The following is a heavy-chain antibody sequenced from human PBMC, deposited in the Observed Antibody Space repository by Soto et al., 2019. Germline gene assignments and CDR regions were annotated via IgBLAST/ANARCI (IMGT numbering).Heavy chain of an antibody. CDR2: IRSKANSYAT. Sequence: EVQLVESGGGLVQPGGSLKLSCAASGFTFSGSAMHWVRQASGKGLEWVGRIRSKANSYATAYAASVKGRFTISRDDSKNTAYLQMNSLKTEDTAVYYCTSLKDWYFDPWGRGTLVTVSS. J-gene: IGHJ2*01. CDR3: TSLKDWYFDP. V-gene: IGHV3-73*02. CDR1: GFTFSGSA.